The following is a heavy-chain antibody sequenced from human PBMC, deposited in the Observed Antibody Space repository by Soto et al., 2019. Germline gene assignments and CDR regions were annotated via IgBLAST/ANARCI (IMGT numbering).Heavy chain of an antibody. CDR3: ARGHGEISGPMDV. CDR1: GYRFNTYG. CDR2: ISPYNVDT. J-gene: IGHJ6*02. Sequence: GPGVKKPGASVKVSCTASGYRFNTYGISWVRQAPGQGLEWMGRISPYNVDTNYAEKFEDRLTMTTDTSTNTAYMELKSLRSDDTAVYTCARGHGEISGPMDVWGQGTSVTVSS. D-gene: IGHD3-3*02. V-gene: IGHV1-18*01.